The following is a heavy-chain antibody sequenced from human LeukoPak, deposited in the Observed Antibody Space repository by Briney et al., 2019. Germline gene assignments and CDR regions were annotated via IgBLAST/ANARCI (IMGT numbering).Heavy chain of an antibody. CDR3: ARGGDTDSDWFDP. CDR1: GGTFSSSP. J-gene: IGHJ5*02. D-gene: IGHD5-18*01. V-gene: IGHV1-69*13. CDR2: IIPILGTP. Sequence: ASVKVSCKASGGTFSSSPISWVRQSPGQGPEWMGAIIPILGTPDYAQKFQGKATLTADESTATVFLELSSLRSEDTAVYYCARGGDTDSDWFDPWGQGTLVTVSS.